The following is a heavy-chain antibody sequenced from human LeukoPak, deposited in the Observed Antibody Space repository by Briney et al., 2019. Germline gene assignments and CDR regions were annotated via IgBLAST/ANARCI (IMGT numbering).Heavy chain of an antibody. CDR3: ARVFVAPEPKVGLNWFDP. CDR1: GGSISSYY. D-gene: IGHD2-2*01. CDR2: IYYSGST. V-gene: IGHV4-59*06. J-gene: IGHJ5*02. Sequence: KPSETLSLTCTVSGGSISSYYWSWIRQPPGKGLEWIGYIYYSGSTYYNPSLKSRVTISVDTSKNQFSLKLSSVTAADTAVYYCARVFVAPEPKVGLNWFDPWGQGTLVTVSS.